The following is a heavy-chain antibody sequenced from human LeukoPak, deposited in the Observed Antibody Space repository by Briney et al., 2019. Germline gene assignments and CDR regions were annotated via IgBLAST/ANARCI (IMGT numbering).Heavy chain of an antibody. CDR1: GGSFSGYY. Sequence: SETLSLTCAVYGGSFSGYYWSWIRQPPGKGLEWIGEINHSGSTNYNPSLKSRVTISVDTSKNQFSLKLSSVTAADTAVYYCARGWRDFWSGYYTSAFDIWGQGTMVTVSS. D-gene: IGHD3-3*01. J-gene: IGHJ3*02. V-gene: IGHV4-34*01. CDR3: ARGWRDFWSGYYTSAFDI. CDR2: INHSGST.